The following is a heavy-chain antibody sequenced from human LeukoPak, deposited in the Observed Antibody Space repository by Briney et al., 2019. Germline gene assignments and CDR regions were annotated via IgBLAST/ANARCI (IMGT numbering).Heavy chain of an antibody. Sequence: GGSLRLSRAASGFTFSNAWMTWVRQAPGKGLEWVGRISSEADGGTTDHAAPVKGRFTISRDDSKNTLYLQMNSLKTEDTAFYYCLVGFDIWGQGTMVTVSS. CDR1: GFTFSNAW. CDR3: LVGFDI. V-gene: IGHV3-15*01. CDR2: ISSEADGGTT. J-gene: IGHJ3*02. D-gene: IGHD3-10*01.